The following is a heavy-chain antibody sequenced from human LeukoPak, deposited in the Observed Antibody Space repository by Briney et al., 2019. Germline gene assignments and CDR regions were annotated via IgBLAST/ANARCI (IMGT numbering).Heavy chain of an antibody. CDR1: GGSFSGYY. J-gene: IGHJ6*02. CDR3: ARGRTTVTFYYYYYGMDV. D-gene: IGHD4-11*01. Sequence: SETLSLTCAVYGGSFSGYYWSWIRQPPGKGLEWIGEINHSGSTNYNPSLKSRVTISVDTSKNQFSLKLSSVTAADTAVYYCARGRTTVTFYYYYYGMDVWGQGTTVTVPS. V-gene: IGHV4-34*01. CDR2: INHSGST.